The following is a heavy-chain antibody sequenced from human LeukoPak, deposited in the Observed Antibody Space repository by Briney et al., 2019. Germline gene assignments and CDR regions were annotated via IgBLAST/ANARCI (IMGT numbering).Heavy chain of an antibody. J-gene: IGHJ3*02. CDR3: AKDHAGDYVGYDAFDI. CDR1: GFTFSSYA. Sequence: GGSLRLSCAASGFTFSSYAMSWVRQAPGKGLEWVSAISGSGGSTYYADSVKGRFTISRDNSKNTLYLQMNSLRAEDTAVYYCAKDHAGDYVGYDAFDIWGQGTMVTVSS. CDR2: ISGSGGST. V-gene: IGHV3-23*01. D-gene: IGHD4-17*01.